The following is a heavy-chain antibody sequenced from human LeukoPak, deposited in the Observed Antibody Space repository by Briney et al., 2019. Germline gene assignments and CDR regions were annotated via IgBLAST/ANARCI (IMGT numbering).Heavy chain of an antibody. CDR2: IYYSGST. V-gene: IGHV4-59*01. D-gene: IGHD3-3*01. CDR1: GGSISSYY. J-gene: IGHJ5*02. CDR3: ARDPYDLGWFDP. Sequence: SETLSLTCTVSGGSISSYYWSWIRQPPGKRLEWIGYIYYSGSTNYNPSLKSRVTISVDTSKNQFSLKLSSVTAADTAVYYCARDPYDLGWFDPWGQGTLVTVSS.